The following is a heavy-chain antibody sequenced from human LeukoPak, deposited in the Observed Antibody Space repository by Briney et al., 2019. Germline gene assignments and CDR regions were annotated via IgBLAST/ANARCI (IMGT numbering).Heavy chain of an antibody. CDR2: INWNGGST. J-gene: IGHJ4*02. V-gene: IGHV3-20*04. D-gene: IGHD3-22*01. CDR1: GFTFDGYG. CDR3: ARDSNYDSSDTSY. Sequence: GGSLRLSCAASGFTFDGYGMSWVRQDPGKGLERVSGINWNGGSTGYADSVKGRFTISRDNAKNSLYLQMNSLRAEDTALYYCARDSNYDSSDTSYWGQGTLVTVSS.